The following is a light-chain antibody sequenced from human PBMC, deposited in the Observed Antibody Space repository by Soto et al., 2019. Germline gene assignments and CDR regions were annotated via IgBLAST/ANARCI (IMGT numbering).Light chain of an antibody. CDR1: QRVSNNY. Sequence: ETVMTQSPATLSVSPGDTATLSCRASQRVSNNYLAWYQQKPGQAPRLLIYGASNRATGIPDRFSGSGSGTDFTLTISRLEPEDFAVYYCQQYGSSGTFGQGTKVDIK. CDR3: QQYGSSGT. CDR2: GAS. J-gene: IGKJ1*01. V-gene: IGKV3-20*01.